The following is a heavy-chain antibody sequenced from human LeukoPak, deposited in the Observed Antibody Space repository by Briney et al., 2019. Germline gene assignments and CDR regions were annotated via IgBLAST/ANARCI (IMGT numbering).Heavy chain of an antibody. D-gene: IGHD2-2*01. V-gene: IGHV4-39*01. Sequence: SETLSLTCTVSGGSISSSSYYWGWIRQPPGKGLEWIGSIYYSGSTYYNPSLKSRVTISVDTSKNQFSLKLSSVTAADTAVYYCGVVVVPAAIKYVSGDMDVWGKGTTVTVSS. CDR3: GVVVVPAAIKYVSGDMDV. J-gene: IGHJ6*03. CDR2: IYYSGST. CDR1: GGSISSSSYY.